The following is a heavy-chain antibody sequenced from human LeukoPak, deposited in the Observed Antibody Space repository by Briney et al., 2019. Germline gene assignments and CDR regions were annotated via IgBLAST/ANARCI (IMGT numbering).Heavy chain of an antibody. CDR1: GFTFSNYD. D-gene: IGHD2-15*01. CDR3: ASLTVTGGSLSYY. CDR2: ISNSGSSK. V-gene: IGHV3-48*03. J-gene: IGHJ4*02. Sequence: GGSLRLSCVACGFTFSNYDVNWVRQVPGKGLEWVSYISNSGSSKYYVDSVKGRFTISRDNAKNSLYLQMNSLRAEDTAVYYCASLTVTGGSLSYYWGQLILVTASS.